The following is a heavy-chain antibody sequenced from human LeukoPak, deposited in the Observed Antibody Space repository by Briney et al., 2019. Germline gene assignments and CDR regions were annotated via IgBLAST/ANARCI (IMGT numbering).Heavy chain of an antibody. Sequence: GGSLRLSCAASGFTVNTYAMTWVRQAPGKGLEWVAAVTSRGVGAHYADSVKGRFTISRDNSKNTIYLQMNSLRAEDTAIYYCGSDPNGDYVGALGYWGRGTLVTVSS. D-gene: IGHD4-17*01. CDR1: GFTVNTYA. V-gene: IGHV3-23*01. CDR3: GSDPNGDYVGALGY. J-gene: IGHJ4*01. CDR2: VTSRGVGA.